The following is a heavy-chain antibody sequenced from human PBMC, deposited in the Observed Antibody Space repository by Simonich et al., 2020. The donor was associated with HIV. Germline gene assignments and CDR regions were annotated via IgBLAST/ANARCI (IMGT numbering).Heavy chain of an antibody. Sequence: QVQLQQWGAGLLKPSETLSLTCAVYGGSFSGYYWSWILQPPGKGLEWIGEINHSGITHYKSSLNSRATISVDKSKNQFSLKLSSVTAADTAIYYCARRDRELILYFDYWGQGNLVTVSS. V-gene: IGHV4-34*01. CDR2: INHSGIT. CDR3: ARRDRELILYFDY. D-gene: IGHD3-3*01. J-gene: IGHJ4*02. CDR1: GGSFSGYY.